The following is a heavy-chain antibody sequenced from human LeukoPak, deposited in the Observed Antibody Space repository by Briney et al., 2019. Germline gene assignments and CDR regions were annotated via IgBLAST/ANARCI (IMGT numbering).Heavy chain of an antibody. J-gene: IGHJ4*02. CDR3: ARAFYHDSSGYVNDY. D-gene: IGHD3-22*01. Sequence: GGSLRLSCAASGFTFSSYWMHWVRQAPGKGLVWVSRINSDGSGTTYADSVKGRFTISRDNAKNTLYLQMNSLRAEDTAVYYCARAFYHDSSGYVNDYWGQGTLVTVSS. CDR1: GFTFSSYW. CDR2: INSDGSGT. V-gene: IGHV3-74*01.